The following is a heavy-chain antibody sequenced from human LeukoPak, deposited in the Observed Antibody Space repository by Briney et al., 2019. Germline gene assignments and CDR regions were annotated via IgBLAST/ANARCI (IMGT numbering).Heavy chain of an antibody. Sequence: GGSLRLSCAASGFTFSSYAMSWVRQAPGKGLEWVSAISGSGGSTYYADSVKGRFTISRDNSKNTLYLQMNSLRAEDTAIYYCAKFHVSFSSGWLRPFDYWGQGTLVTVSS. V-gene: IGHV3-23*01. CDR1: GFTFSSYA. J-gene: IGHJ4*02. CDR3: AKFHVSFSSGWLRPFDY. D-gene: IGHD6-19*01. CDR2: ISGSGGST.